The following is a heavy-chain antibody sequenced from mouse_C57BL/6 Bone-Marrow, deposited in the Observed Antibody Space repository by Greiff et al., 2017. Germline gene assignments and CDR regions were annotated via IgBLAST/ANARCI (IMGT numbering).Heavy chain of an antibody. V-gene: IGHV1-64*01. Sequence: VQLQQPGAELVKPGASVKVSCKASGYTFTSYWMHWVKQRPGQGLEWIGRIHPNSGSTNYNEKFKSKATLTVDKSSSTAYMQLSSLTSEDSAVYYCARNYGSSSEGYWGQGTTLTVSS. CDR1: GYTFTSYW. D-gene: IGHD1-1*01. J-gene: IGHJ2*01. CDR2: IHPNSGST. CDR3: ARNYGSSSEGY.